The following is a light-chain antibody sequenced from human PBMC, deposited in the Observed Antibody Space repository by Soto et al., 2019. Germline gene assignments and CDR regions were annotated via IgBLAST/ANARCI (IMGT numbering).Light chain of an antibody. Sequence: ELVMPPSPCPLSFPPVERVVLWCRTSQSIYNNYLAWYQQKPGQSPRPLMYGASTGATGIPARFSGSGSGTEFTLTISSLQSEDCAVYYCQQYYNWPRTFGQGTRLEIK. J-gene: IGKJ5*01. CDR1: QSIYNN. V-gene: IGKV3-15*01. CDR3: QQYYNWPRT. CDR2: GAS.